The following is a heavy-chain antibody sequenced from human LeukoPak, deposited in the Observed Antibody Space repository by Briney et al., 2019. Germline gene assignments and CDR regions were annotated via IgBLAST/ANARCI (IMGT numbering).Heavy chain of an antibody. CDR1: GFTFSGSA. Sequence: PEGSLRLSCAASGFTFSGSAMHWVRQAPGKGLEWVGRIRSKANSYATAYAASVKGRFTISRDDSKNTAYLQMNSLKIEDTAVYYCTRPYSSGYYWGQGTLVTVSS. CDR3: TRPYSSGYY. J-gene: IGHJ4*02. CDR2: IRSKANSYAT. V-gene: IGHV3-73*01. D-gene: IGHD6-19*01.